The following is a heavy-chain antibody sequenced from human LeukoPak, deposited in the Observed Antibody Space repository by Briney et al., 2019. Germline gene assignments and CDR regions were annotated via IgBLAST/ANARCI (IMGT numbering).Heavy chain of an antibody. CDR2: IYSGGST. CDR1: GFTVSSNY. Sequence: GGSLRLSCAASGFTVSSNYMSWVRQAPGKGLEWVSVIYSGGSTYYADSVKGRFTISRDNSKNTLYLQMNSLRAEDTAVYCCARGHDYGDQLDYWGQGTLVTVSS. CDR3: ARGHDYGDQLDY. J-gene: IGHJ4*02. D-gene: IGHD4-17*01. V-gene: IGHV3-66*01.